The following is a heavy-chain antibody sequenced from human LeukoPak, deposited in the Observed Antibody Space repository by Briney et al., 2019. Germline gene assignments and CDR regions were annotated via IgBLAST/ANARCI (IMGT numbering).Heavy chain of an antibody. CDR2: ISSRGSSI. J-gene: IGHJ5*02. Sequence: PGGSLRLSCAASGFILSSYSMNWVRQAPGKGLEWVSYISSRGSSIYYADSVKGRFTISRDNAKNSLYLQMNSLRAEDTAVYYCARVGIAAAVDNWFDPWGQGTLVTVSS. D-gene: IGHD6-13*01. CDR1: GFILSSYS. V-gene: IGHV3-48*04. CDR3: ARVGIAAAVDNWFDP.